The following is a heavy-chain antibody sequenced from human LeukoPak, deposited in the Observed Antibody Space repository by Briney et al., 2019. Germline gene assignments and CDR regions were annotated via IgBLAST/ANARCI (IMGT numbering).Heavy chain of an antibody. Sequence: GGSLRLSCAPSGLTFSIYGMHWVPEAPGKGLEWVAFIWYDGSNKYSAHPVKGQSTISRDNSKNTLYLQMNSLRAEDTAVYYCAKDPRYYDSSGYPYYFDYWGQGTLVTVSS. CDR2: IWYDGSNK. V-gene: IGHV3-30*02. J-gene: IGHJ4*02. CDR3: AKDPRYYDSSGYPYYFDY. CDR1: GLTFSIYG. D-gene: IGHD3-22*01.